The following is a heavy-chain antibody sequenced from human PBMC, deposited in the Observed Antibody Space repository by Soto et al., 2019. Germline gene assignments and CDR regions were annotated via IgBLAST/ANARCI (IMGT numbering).Heavy chain of an antibody. V-gene: IGHV3-23*01. CDR3: ARVLGGSGSPVEY. CDR2: IRGGGGGT. D-gene: IGHD2-15*01. Sequence: PVGSLRLSCASSVFTFSSFAMSCVRHSPGKWLEWVSAIRGGGGGTYYADSVKGQFTISRDNSKNTQYLQMNSLRAEDTAVYYCARVLGGSGSPVEYWGQGTLVTVSS. CDR1: VFTFSSFA. J-gene: IGHJ4*02.